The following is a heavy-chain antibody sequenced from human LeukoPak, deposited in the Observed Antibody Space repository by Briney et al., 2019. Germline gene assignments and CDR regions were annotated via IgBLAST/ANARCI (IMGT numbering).Heavy chain of an antibody. Sequence: ASVKVSCKPSGYTFTRNAVHWVRQAPGQRLEWMGYIYTHNGDTKYSQKFQGRVTPTRDTSASTVYVELSSLTSEDTAVYYCGRGGSSGVDYWGQGTLVTVSS. CDR1: GYTFTRNA. V-gene: IGHV1-3*04. CDR3: GRGGSSGVDY. CDR2: IYTHNGDT. J-gene: IGHJ4*02. D-gene: IGHD2-15*01.